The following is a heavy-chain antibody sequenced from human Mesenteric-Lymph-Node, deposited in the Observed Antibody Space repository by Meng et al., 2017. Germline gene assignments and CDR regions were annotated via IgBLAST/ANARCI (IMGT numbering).Heavy chain of an antibody. V-gene: IGHV4-34*01. CDR3: ARTPVAATTKNAFDI. D-gene: IGHD2-15*01. CDR1: GGSFSGYY. J-gene: IGHJ3*02. CDR2: INHSGST. Sequence: SETLSLTCAVYGGSFSGYYWSWIRQPPGKGLEWIGEINHSGSTNYNPSLKSRVTISVDTSKNQFSLKLSSVTAADTAVYYCARTPVAATTKNAFDIWGQGTMVTVSS.